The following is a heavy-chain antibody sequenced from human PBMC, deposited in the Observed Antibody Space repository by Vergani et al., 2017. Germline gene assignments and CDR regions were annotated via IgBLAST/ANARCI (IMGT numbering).Heavy chain of an antibody. CDR2: ISYDGSNK. CDR1: GFTFSSYA. CDR3: ARGASGDYVSSFDY. D-gene: IGHD4-17*01. Sequence: QVQLVESGGGVVQPGRSLRLSCAASGFTFSSYAMRWVRQAPGKGLEWVAVISYDGSNKYYADSVKGRFTISRDNSKNTLYLQMNSLRAEDTAVYYCARGASGDYVSSFDYWGQGTLVTVSS. V-gene: IGHV3-30-3*01. J-gene: IGHJ4*02.